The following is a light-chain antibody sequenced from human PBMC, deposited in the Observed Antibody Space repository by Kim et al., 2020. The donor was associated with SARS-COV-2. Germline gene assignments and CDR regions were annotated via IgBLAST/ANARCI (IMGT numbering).Light chain of an antibody. CDR3: QQYSSDLYT. J-gene: IGKJ2*01. CDR1: QSVNKW. CDR2: KAS. V-gene: IGKV1-5*03. Sequence: DIHMTQSPSTLSASVGDRASITCRASQSVNKWLAWYQQKPGTAPKLLIYKASSLNTGVPSRFSGSGSGTEFTLTISSLQPDDFATYYCQQYSSDLYTFGLGTKLEIK.